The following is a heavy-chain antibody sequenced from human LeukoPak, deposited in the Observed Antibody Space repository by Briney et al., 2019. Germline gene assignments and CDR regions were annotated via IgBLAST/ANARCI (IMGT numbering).Heavy chain of an antibody. J-gene: IGHJ4*02. CDR3: ATDRGYCSTATCYTRGNYFDY. V-gene: IGHV3-23*01. D-gene: IGHD2-2*02. CDR2: ISGSGGDT. CDR1: GFTVSSNY. Sequence: GGSLRLSCAASGFTVSSNYMNWVRQAPGKGLEWVSAISGSGGDTFYADSVKGRFNISRDESKNTLYLQMHSLRGEDTAVYYCATDRGYCSTATCYTRGNYFDYWGQGTLVTVSS.